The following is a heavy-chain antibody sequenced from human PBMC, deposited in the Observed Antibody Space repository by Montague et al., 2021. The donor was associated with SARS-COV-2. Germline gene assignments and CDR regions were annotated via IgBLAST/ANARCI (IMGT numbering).Heavy chain of an antibody. D-gene: IGHD6-19*01. CDR2: IKQDGSEK. CDR1: GFTFSSYW. Sequence: SLRLSCAAPGFTFSSYWMSWVRQAPGKGLEWVANIKQDGSEKYYVDSVKGRFTISRDNAKNSLYLQMNSLRAEDTAVYYCARDEIVGWQWLGSTYYGMDVWGQGTTVTVSS. J-gene: IGHJ6*02. CDR3: ARDEIVGWQWLGSTYYGMDV. V-gene: IGHV3-7*01.